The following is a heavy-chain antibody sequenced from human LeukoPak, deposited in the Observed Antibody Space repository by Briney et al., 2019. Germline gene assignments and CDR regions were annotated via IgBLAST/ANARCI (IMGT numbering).Heavy chain of an antibody. V-gene: IGHV3-21*01. Sequence: GGSLRLSCAASGFTFSSYSMNWVRQAPGKGLEWVSSISSSSSYIYYADSVKGRFTIPRDNAKNSLYLQMNSLRAEDTAVYYCAVFRSGYPANHWGQGTLVTVSS. CDR1: GFTFSSYS. CDR3: AVFRSGYPANH. D-gene: IGHD3-22*01. CDR2: ISSSSSYI. J-gene: IGHJ4*02.